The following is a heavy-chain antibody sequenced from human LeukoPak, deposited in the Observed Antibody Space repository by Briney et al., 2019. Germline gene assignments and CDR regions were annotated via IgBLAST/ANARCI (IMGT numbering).Heavy chain of an antibody. V-gene: IGHV3-30*04. CDR2: ISLDGTNR. D-gene: IGHD6-13*01. Sequence: ETSLRLSCAASAFTFSRYAMHWVRQAPGKGLEWVAMISLDGTNRNYADSVEGRFTISRDNSKNTLYLQMSSVRPEDTAFYYCARSYSTSWYSTDWFDPWGQGTLVTVSS. CDR3: ARSYSTSWYSTDWFDP. J-gene: IGHJ5*02. CDR1: AFTFSRYA.